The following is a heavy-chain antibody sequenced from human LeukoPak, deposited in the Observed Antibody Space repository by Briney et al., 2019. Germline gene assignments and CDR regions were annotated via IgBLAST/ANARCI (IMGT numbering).Heavy chain of an antibody. J-gene: IGHJ4*02. CDR1: GGSISSRSYY. Sequence: PSETLSLTCTVSGGSISSRSYYWGWIRQPPGKGLEWIGSIYYSGSTYYNPSLKSRVTISVDTSKNQFSLKLSSVTAADTAVYYCARYPVAAAGTPHWGQGTLVTVSS. V-gene: IGHV4-39*01. D-gene: IGHD6-13*01. CDR2: IYYSGST. CDR3: ARYPVAAAGTPH.